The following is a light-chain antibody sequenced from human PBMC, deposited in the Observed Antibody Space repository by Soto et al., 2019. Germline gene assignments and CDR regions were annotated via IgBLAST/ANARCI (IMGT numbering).Light chain of an antibody. J-gene: IGKJ5*01. V-gene: IGKV1-9*01. Sequence: DIQLTQSPSFLSESVGDRVTITCRASQGISSFLAWYQEKPGEAPKLLIYDASTLQSGVPSRFSGSGSGTEFTLTIRSLQPEDFATYYCQQLDSYPITFGQGTRLEIK. CDR3: QQLDSYPIT. CDR1: QGISSF. CDR2: DAS.